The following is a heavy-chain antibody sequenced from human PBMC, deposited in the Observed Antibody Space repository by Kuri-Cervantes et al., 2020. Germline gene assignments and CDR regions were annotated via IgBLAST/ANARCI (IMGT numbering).Heavy chain of an antibody. D-gene: IGHD6-13*01. J-gene: IGHJ6*02. V-gene: IGHV3-30*05. CDR2: ISYDGSNK. Sequence: GESLKISCAASGFTFSFYGMHWVRQAPGKGLEWVAVISYDGSNKYYADSVKGRFTISRDNSKNTLYLQMNSLRSEDTAVYYCARSVAAAFRLTNGMDVWGQGTTVTVSS. CDR1: GFTFSFYG. CDR3: ARSVAAAFRLTNGMDV.